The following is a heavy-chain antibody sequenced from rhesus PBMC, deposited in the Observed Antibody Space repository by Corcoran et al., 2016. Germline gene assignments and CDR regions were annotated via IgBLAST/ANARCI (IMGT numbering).Heavy chain of an antibody. V-gene: IGHV4-173*01. D-gene: IGHD6-25*01. CDR1: GGSISSNY. Sequence: QLQLQESGPGLVKPSETLSLTCAVSGGSISSNYWSWIRQPPGKGLEWIGRISGSAGNTDYNPSLKSRVTISTDTSKNQFSLNLSSVTAADTAVFYCARRRGSWNYFDYWGQGVLVTVSS. CDR3: ARRRGSWNYFDY. J-gene: IGHJ4*01. CDR2: ISGSAGNT.